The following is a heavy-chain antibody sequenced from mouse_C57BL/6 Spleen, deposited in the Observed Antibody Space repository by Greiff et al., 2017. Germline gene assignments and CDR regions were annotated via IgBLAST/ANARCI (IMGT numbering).Heavy chain of an antibody. Sequence: EVMLVESGGGLVKPGGSLKLSCAASGFTFSDYGMHWVRQAPEKGLEWVAYISSGSSTIYYADTVKGQFTISRDNAKNTLFLQMTSLRSEDTAMYYCARGPTTGGYYYAMDYWGQGTSVTVSS. CDR3: ARGPTTGGYYYAMDY. J-gene: IGHJ4*01. CDR1: GFTFSDYG. CDR2: ISSGSSTI. V-gene: IGHV5-17*01. D-gene: IGHD2-12*01.